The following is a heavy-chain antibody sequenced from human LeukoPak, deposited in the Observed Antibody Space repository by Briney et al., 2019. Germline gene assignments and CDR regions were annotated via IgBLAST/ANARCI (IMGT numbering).Heavy chain of an antibody. CDR2: SITIFGTA. J-gene: IGHJ5*02. CDR1: AASFSSDA. D-gene: IGHD3-9*01. V-gene: IGHV1-69*13. CDR3: AKTEYDILTGYYFGWFDP. Sequence: SVKVCFNGSAASFSSDAISWGRQAQGPGLEWVGGSITIFGTANDAQKFEGRVTIIADEYTRTAYMQLSSLRSEDTAVFYYAKTEYDILTGYYFGWFDPWGQGTLVTVSS.